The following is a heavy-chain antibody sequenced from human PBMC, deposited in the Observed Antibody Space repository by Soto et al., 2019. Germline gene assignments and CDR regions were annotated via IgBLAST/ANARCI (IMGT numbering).Heavy chain of an antibody. CDR2: MSYDGSNE. CDR1: GFTFSHYA. J-gene: IGHJ4*02. V-gene: IGHV3-30*18. CDR3: AKDGRHNFDY. Sequence: QVQLVESGGGVVQPGRSLRLSCAASGFTFSHYAMHWVRQAPGKGLEWVALMSYDGSNEYYADSVKGRFATSRHNSKNTLYLQMNSLRAEDTAVYYCAKDGRHNFDYWGQGTLVTVSS.